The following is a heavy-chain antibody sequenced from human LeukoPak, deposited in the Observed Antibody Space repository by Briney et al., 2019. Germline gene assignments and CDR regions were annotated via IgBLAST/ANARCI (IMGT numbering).Heavy chain of an antibody. CDR1: GGSIANYY. D-gene: IGHD2-2*01. CDR2: IFYGGST. J-gene: IGHJ4*02. Sequence: SETLSLTCTVSGGSIANYYWTWILQPPGKGLEWIGYIFYGGSTNYNPSLKNRVTISVDMSKNQFSLRLSSVTAADTAVYYCARDSGSSTSFDYWGQGTLVTVSS. CDR3: ARDSGSSTSFDY. V-gene: IGHV4-59*01.